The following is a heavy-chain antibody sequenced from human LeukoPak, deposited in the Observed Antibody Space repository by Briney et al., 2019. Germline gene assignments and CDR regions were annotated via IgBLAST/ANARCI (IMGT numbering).Heavy chain of an antibody. D-gene: IGHD3-22*01. CDR3: ARESLYDSSGYVFDY. CDR1: GGSISSHY. Sequence: PLETLSLTCTVSGGSISSHYWSWIRQPPGKGLEWIGYIYYSGSTNYNPSLKSRVTISVDTSKNQFSLKLSSVTAADTAVYYCARESLYDSSGYVFDYWGQGTLVTVSS. CDR2: IYYSGST. V-gene: IGHV4-59*11. J-gene: IGHJ4*02.